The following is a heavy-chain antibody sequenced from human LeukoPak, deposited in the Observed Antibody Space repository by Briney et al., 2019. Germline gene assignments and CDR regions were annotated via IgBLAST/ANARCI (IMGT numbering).Heavy chain of an antibody. V-gene: IGHV3-30*03. J-gene: IGHJ4*02. CDR1: GFTFSSYG. D-gene: IGHD6-13*01. CDR3: ATSSSLDY. Sequence: PGRSLRLSCTTSGFTFSSYGMHWVRQAPGKGLEWLAVISYDGSNKYYADSVKGRFTISRDDSKNTLYLQMNSLRTEDTAVYYCATSSSLDYWGQGTLVTVSS. CDR2: ISYDGSNK.